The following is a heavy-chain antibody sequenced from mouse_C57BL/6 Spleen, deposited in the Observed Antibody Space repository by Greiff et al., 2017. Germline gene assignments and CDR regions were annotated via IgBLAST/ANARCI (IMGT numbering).Heavy chain of an antibody. CDR2: IDPSDSYT. D-gene: IGHD2-5*01. V-gene: IGHV1-59*01. CDR3: ASGAYYSNRRDWYFDV. CDR1: GYTFTSYW. Sequence: QVQLQQPGAELVRPGTSVKLSCKASGYTFTSYWMHWVKQRPGQGLEWIGVIDPSDSYTNYNQKFKGKATLTVDTSSSTAYMQLSSLTSEDSAVYYCASGAYYSNRRDWYFDVWGTGTTVTVSS. J-gene: IGHJ1*03.